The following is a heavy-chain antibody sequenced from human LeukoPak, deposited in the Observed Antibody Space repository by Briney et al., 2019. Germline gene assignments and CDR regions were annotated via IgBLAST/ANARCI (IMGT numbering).Heavy chain of an antibody. CDR1: GFTFSSYA. D-gene: IGHD6-25*01. CDR2: IIPILGIA. CDR3: AREKSKVTAIDY. V-gene: IGHV1-69*04. Sequence: GGSLRLSCAASGFTFSSYAISWVRQAPGQGLEWMGRIIPILGIANYAQKFQGRVTITADKSTSTAYMELSSLRSEDTAVYYCAREKSKVTAIDYWGQGTLVTVSS. J-gene: IGHJ4*02.